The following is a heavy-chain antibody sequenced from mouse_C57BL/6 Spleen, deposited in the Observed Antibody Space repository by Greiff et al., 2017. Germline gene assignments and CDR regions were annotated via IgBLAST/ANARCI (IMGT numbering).Heavy chain of an antibody. Sequence: QVQLQQSGPELVKPGASVKISCKASGYAFSSSWMNWVKQRPGKGLEWIGRIYPGDGDTNYNGKFKGKATLTADKSSSTAYMQLSSLTSEDSAVYFYARQLRLDYWGQGTTLTVSS. CDR1: GYAFSSSW. D-gene: IGHD3-2*02. V-gene: IGHV1-82*01. CDR2: IYPGDGDT. J-gene: IGHJ2*01. CDR3: ARQLRLDY.